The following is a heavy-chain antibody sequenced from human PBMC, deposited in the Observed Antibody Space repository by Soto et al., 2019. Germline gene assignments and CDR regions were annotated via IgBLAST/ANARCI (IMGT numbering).Heavy chain of an antibody. CDR3: AMLPYYDFWSGYYQANAFDI. J-gene: IGHJ3*02. V-gene: IGHV3-21*01. Sequence: GGSLRLSCAASGFTFSSYSMNWVRQAPGKGLEWVSSISSSSSYIYYADSVKGRFTISRDNAKNSLYLQMNSLRAEDTAVYYCAMLPYYDFWSGYYQANAFDIWGQGTMVTVSS. CDR2: ISSSSSYI. D-gene: IGHD3-3*01. CDR1: GFTFSSYS.